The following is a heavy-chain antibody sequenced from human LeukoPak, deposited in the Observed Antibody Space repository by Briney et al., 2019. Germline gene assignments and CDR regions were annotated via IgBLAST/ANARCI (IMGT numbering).Heavy chain of an antibody. CDR3: ARGLAISYQLLYEMTAPFDY. V-gene: IGHV1-2*02. CDR2: INPNSGGT. J-gene: IGHJ4*02. Sequence: ASVKVSCKASGYTFTGYYMHWVRQAPGQGLEWMGWINPNSGGTNYAQKFQGRVTMTRDTSISTAYMELSRLRSDDTAAYYCARGLAISYQLLYEMTAPFDYWGQGTLVTVSS. D-gene: IGHD2-2*02. CDR1: GYTFTGYY.